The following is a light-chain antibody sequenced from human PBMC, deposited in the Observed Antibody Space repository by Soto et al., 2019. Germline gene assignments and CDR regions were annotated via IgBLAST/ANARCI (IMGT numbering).Light chain of an antibody. CDR1: QGLSDS. CDR3: QQGHNWPLT. CDR2: VTS. Sequence: DIQMTQSPSSVSASVGDRVTITCRATQGLSDSLAWYQQKPGKAPKLLISVTSRLQSGVPSRFSGSASGTGFTLTIDRLQPEDLATYYCQQGHNWPLTFGQGTRLEIK. V-gene: IGKV1-12*01. J-gene: IGKJ5*01.